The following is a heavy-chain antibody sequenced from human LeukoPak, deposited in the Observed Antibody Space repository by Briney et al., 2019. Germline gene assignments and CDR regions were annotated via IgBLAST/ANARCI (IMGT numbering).Heavy chain of an antibody. CDR1: GFTVSSNY. CDR2: IYSGGST. Sequence: GGSLRLSCAASGFTVSSNYMSWVRQAPGKGPEWVSVIYSGGSTYYADSVKGRFTISRDNSKNTLYLQMNSLRAEDTAVYYCARDLGYSSSWYRWFDPWGQGTLVTVSS. J-gene: IGHJ5*02. D-gene: IGHD6-13*01. V-gene: IGHV3-66*01. CDR3: ARDLGYSSSWYRWFDP.